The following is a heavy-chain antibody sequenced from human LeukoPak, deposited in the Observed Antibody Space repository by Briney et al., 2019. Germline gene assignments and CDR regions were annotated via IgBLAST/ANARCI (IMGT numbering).Heavy chain of an antibody. J-gene: IGHJ3*02. V-gene: IGHV4-61*08. Sequence: SETLSLTCTVSGGSISSGDYYWSWIRQPPGKGLEWIGYIYYSGSTNYNPSLKSRVTISVDTSKNQFSLKLSSVTAADTAVYYCASTAAGAFDIWGQGTMVTVSS. CDR2: IYYSGST. CDR1: GGSISSGDYY. D-gene: IGHD6-13*01. CDR3: ASTAAGAFDI.